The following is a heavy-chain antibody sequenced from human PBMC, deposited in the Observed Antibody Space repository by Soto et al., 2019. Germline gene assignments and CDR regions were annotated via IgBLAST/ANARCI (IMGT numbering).Heavy chain of an antibody. D-gene: IGHD3-3*01. Sequence: GGSLRLSCAASGFTVSSYYMSWVRQAPGKGLEWVSVICSGGSTYYEDSVKGRFTISRDNNKNNLYLQLNSLIIDDNTVYYYEKDMRRRDINPYFYGMEAWGQETMVTV. J-gene: IGHJ6*02. CDR2: ICSGGST. V-gene: IGHV3-53*01. CDR1: GFTVSSYY. CDR3: EKDMRRRDINPYFYGMEA.